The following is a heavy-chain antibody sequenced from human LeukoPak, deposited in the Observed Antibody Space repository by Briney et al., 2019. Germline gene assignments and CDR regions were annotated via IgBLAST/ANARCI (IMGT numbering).Heavy chain of an antibody. V-gene: IGHV4-59*01. CDR1: GGSIYSYS. J-gene: IGHJ3*02. D-gene: IGHD5-24*01. Sequence: SETLSLTCTVSGGSIYSYSWTWIRQPPGKGLEWIGYIYYSGSTNYNPSLKSRVTISLDTSKYQFSLRLSSVTAADTAVSYCATPSWSRDGYVGAFDIWGQGTMVTVSS. CDR2: IYYSGST. CDR3: ATPSWSRDGYVGAFDI.